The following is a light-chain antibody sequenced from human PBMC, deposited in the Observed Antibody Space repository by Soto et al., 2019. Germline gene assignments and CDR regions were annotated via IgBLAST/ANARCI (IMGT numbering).Light chain of an antibody. CDR3: QQYGNSPWA. Sequence: EIVLTQSPVTLSLSPGERATLSCRASQGGSSSYLAWYQQKPGRAPRLLIHDISTRTTGIPDRFSGSGSGTDFTLTISRVEPEDFAGYYCQQYGNSPWAFGHATKADI. V-gene: IGKV3-20*01. CDR1: QGGSSSY. J-gene: IGKJ1*01. CDR2: DIS.